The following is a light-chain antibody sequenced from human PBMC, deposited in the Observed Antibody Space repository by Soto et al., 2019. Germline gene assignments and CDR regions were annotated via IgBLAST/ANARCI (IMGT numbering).Light chain of an antibody. J-gene: IGKJ5*01. V-gene: IGKV3-20*01. Sequence: EIVLTQSPGTLSVSPGERATLSCRASQSVSSSYLARYQQKRGQAPRLLIYGASSRATGIPDRFSGSGSGTDFTLTITRLEPEDFAVYYCQQYRRSSITFGQGTRLEIK. CDR3: QQYRRSSIT. CDR2: GAS. CDR1: QSVSSSY.